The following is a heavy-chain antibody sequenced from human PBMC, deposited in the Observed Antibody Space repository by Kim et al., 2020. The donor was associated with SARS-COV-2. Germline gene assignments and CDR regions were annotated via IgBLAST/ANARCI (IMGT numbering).Heavy chain of an antibody. CDR2: INPNSGGT. D-gene: IGHD1-26*01. CDR3: ARDSGELLPHFDY. CDR1: GYTFTGYY. V-gene: IGHV1-2*04. Sequence: ASVKVSCKASGYTFTGYYMHWVRQAPGQGLEWMGWINPNSGGTNYAQKFQGWVTMTRDTSISTAYMELSRLRSDDTAVYYCARDSGELLPHFDYWGQGTLVTVSS. J-gene: IGHJ4*02.